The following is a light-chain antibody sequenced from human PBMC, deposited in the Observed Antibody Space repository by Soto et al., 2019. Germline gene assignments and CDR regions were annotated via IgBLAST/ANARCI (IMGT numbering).Light chain of an antibody. CDR3: QQYNKWPPIT. CDR1: QSVSSK. CDR2: GAS. J-gene: IGKJ5*01. Sequence: EIVMTQSPATLSVSPGGGATASCRASQSVSSKLAWYQQKPGQAPRLLIYGASTRATGIPVRFSGSGSGTEFTLTISSLQSEDFAVYYCQQYNKWPPITFGQGTRLEIK. V-gene: IGKV3-15*01.